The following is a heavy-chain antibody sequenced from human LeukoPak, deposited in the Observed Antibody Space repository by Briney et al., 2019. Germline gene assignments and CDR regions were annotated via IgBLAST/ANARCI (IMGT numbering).Heavy chain of an antibody. Sequence: GGSLRLSCAASGFTFDDYAMHWVRQAPRKGLEWVSGISWNSGSIGYADSVKGRFTISRDNAKNSLYLQMNCLRGEDTAVYYCASRGYSSGSDAFDIWGQGTMVTVSS. V-gene: IGHV3-9*01. D-gene: IGHD6-19*01. CDR3: ASRGYSSGSDAFDI. J-gene: IGHJ3*02. CDR1: GFTFDDYA. CDR2: ISWNSGSI.